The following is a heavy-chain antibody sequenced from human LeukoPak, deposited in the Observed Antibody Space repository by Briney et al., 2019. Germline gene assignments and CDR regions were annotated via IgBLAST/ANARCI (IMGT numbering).Heavy chain of an antibody. Sequence: SETLSLTCTVSGGSISSSSYYWGWIRQPPGKGLEWIGSIYYSGSTYYNPSLKSRVTISVDTSQNQFSLKLSSVIAADTAVYYCARHSHSGWYPLTYFDYWGQGTLVTVSS. CDR2: IYYSGST. CDR3: ARHSHSGWYPLTYFDY. J-gene: IGHJ4*02. V-gene: IGHV4-39*01. D-gene: IGHD6-19*01. CDR1: GGSISSSSYY.